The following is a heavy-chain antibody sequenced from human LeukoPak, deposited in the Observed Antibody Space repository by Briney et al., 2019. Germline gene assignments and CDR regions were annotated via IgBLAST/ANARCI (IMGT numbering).Heavy chain of an antibody. CDR2: ISSSSGTI. CDR3: AREMPVHRSSWYGADAFDI. J-gene: IGHJ3*02. V-gene: IGHV3-48*01. D-gene: IGHD6-13*01. Sequence: PGGSLRLSCAASGFTFSSYSMNWVRQAPGKGLEWVSYISSSSGTIYYADSVKGRFTISRDNAKNSLYLQMNSLRAEAKAVYYFAREMPVHRSSWYGADAFDIWGQGTMVTVSS. CDR1: GFTFSSYS.